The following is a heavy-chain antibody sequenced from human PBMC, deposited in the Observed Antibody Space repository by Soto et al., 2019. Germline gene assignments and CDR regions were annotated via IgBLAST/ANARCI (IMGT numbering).Heavy chain of an antibody. J-gene: IGHJ3*02. V-gene: IGHV3-15*07. D-gene: IGHD3-10*01. CDR2: IKSKTDGGTT. Sequence: GGSLRLSCAASGFAFSNAWMNWVRQAPGKGLEWVGRIKSKTDGGTTDYAAPVKGRFTISRDDSKNTLYLQMNSLKTEDTAVYYCTTGVVQGADDAFDIWGQGTMVTVSS. CDR1: GFAFSNAW. CDR3: TTGVVQGADDAFDI.